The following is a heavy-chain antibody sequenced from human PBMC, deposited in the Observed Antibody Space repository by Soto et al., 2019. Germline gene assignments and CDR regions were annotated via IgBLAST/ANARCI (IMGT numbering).Heavy chain of an antibody. CDR1: GFTFSSYG. CDR2: ISGSGVST. J-gene: IGHJ4*02. V-gene: IGHV3-23*01. Sequence: GGSLRLSCAASGFTFSSYGMHWVRQAPGKGLEWVSAISGSGVSTYYADSVKGRFTISRDNSKNTLYLQMNSLRAEDTAVYYCAKACTNGVCYIDYWGQGTLVTVS. D-gene: IGHD2-8*01. CDR3: AKACTNGVCYIDY.